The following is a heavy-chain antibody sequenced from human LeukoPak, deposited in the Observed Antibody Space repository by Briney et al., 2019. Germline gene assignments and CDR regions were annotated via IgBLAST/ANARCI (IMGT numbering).Heavy chain of an antibody. CDR3: ASIRGYSYGRYYFDY. CDR2: IYYSGST. V-gene: IGHV4-39*01. Sequence: SETLSLTCTVSGGSISSSSYYWGWIRQPPGKGLEWIGSIYYSGSTYYNPSLKSRVTISVDTSKNQFSLKLSSVTAADTAVYYCASIRGYSYGRYYFDYWGQGTLVTVSS. D-gene: IGHD5-18*01. J-gene: IGHJ4*02. CDR1: GGSISSSSYY.